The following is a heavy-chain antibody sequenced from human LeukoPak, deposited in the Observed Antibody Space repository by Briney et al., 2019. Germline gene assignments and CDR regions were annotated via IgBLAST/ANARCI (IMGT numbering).Heavy chain of an antibody. V-gene: IGHV3-11*01. Sequence: GGSLRLSCAASGFTFSDYYMSWIRQAPGKGLEWVSYISSSGSTIYYADSVKGRFTISRDNAKNSLYLQMNSLRAEDTAVYYCASGGPPSIVGATDDGYFDYWGQGTLVTVSS. D-gene: IGHD1-26*01. CDR1: GFTFSDYY. CDR3: ASGGPPSIVGATDDGYFDY. CDR2: ISSSGSTI. J-gene: IGHJ4*02.